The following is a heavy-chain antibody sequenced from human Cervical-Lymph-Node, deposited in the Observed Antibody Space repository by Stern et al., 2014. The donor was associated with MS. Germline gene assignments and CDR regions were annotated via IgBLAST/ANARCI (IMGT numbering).Heavy chain of an antibody. CDR2: IWYDGSNE. CDR1: GFTFSRNG. V-gene: IGHV3-33*01. J-gene: IGHJ5*02. D-gene: IGHD6-19*01. CDR3: VAYASGDNINH. Sequence: MQLVESGGDVVQPGRSLRLSCAASGFTFSRNGMHWVRQAPGKGLEWVAVIWYDGSNENYVDSVKGRFTISRDNSKNTLYLQMNSLRVEDTAVYYCVAYASGDNINHWGQGTLVTVSS.